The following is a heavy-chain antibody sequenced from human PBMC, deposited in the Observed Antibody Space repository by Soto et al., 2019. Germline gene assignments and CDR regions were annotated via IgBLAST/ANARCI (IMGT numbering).Heavy chain of an antibody. CDR2: ISGSGGST. CDR1: GFTFSRCA. Sequence: PGGSLRLSCAASGFTFSRCAMSWVRQAPGKGLEWVSGISGSGGSTYYADSVKGRFTISRDNSKNTLYLQMNSLRAEDTAVYYCAKDRFTLVGLTTDYWGQGTLVTVSS. CDR3: AKDRFTLVGLTTDY. D-gene: IGHD2-8*02. J-gene: IGHJ4*02. V-gene: IGHV3-23*01.